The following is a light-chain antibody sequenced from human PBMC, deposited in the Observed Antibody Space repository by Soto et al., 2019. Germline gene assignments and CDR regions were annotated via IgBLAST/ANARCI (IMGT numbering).Light chain of an antibody. CDR1: QSVSSN. CDR3: QQYNNWPPT. J-gene: IGKJ1*01. Sequence: EIVMTQSPATLSVSPGERATLSCRASQSVSSNLAWYQQKPGQAPRPLIYGASIRATGIPARFSGSGSGTEFTLTISSLQSEDFAVYYCQQYNNWPPTFGQGTKVDIK. CDR2: GAS. V-gene: IGKV3D-15*01.